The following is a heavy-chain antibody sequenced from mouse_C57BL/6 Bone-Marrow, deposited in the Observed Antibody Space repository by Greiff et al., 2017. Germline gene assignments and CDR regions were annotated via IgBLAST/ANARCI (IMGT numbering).Heavy chain of an antibody. Sequence: QVQLQQPGAELVKPGASVKMSCKASGYTFTSYWITWVKQRPGQGLEWIGDIYPGSGSTNYNEKFKSKATLTVDTSSSTAYMQLSSLTSEDSAVYYCARGGVITTVVVTGDYFDDWGQGTTLTVSS. V-gene: IGHV1-55*01. J-gene: IGHJ2*01. CDR3: ARGGVITTVVVTGDYFDD. CDR1: GYTFTSYW. D-gene: IGHD1-1*01. CDR2: IYPGSGST.